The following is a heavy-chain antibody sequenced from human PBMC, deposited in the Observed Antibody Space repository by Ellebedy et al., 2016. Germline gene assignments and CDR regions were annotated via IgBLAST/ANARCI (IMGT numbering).Heavy chain of an antibody. V-gene: IGHV1-18*01. Sequence: ASVKVSCXASGYTFTNYGISWVRQGPGQGLEWMGWISAYKGNTNYAQNLQGRVTMTTDTSTSTAYMELRSLTSDDTAVYYCAKAGIAVAGNYHYYGLDVWGQGTTVTVSS. D-gene: IGHD6-19*01. CDR2: ISAYKGNT. J-gene: IGHJ6*02. CDR3: AKAGIAVAGNYHYYGLDV. CDR1: GYTFTNYG.